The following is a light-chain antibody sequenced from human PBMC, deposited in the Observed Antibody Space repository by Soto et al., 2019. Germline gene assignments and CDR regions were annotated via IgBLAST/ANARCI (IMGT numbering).Light chain of an antibody. V-gene: IGLV1-44*01. CDR2: FNN. CDR1: YSNIGGNT. CDR3: AAWDDSLMGPV. Sequence: QSVLTQPPSASGTPGQRVTLSCSGSYSNIGGNTVNWYQQLPGTAPKLLIYFNNQRPSGVPDRFSGSTSGTSASLAISGLQSEDEADYYCAAWDDSLMGPVFGGGTKLTVL. J-gene: IGLJ2*01.